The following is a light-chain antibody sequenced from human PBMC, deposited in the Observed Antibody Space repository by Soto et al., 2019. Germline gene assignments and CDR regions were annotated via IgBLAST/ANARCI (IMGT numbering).Light chain of an antibody. CDR3: AAWDDSLRGPV. J-gene: IGLJ2*01. Sequence: QSVLTQPTSASGTPGQRVTISCSGSSSNIGTNYVYWYQQLPGTAPKLLIYSNNQRPSGVPDRFSGSKSGTSASLAISGLRSEDEADYYCAAWDDSLRGPVFGGGTKLTVL. CDR2: SNN. V-gene: IGLV1-47*02. CDR1: SSNIGTNY.